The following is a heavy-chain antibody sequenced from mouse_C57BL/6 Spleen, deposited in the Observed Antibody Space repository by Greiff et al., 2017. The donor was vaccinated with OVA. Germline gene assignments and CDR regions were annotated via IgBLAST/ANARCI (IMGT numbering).Heavy chain of an antibody. J-gene: IGHJ2*01. V-gene: IGHV5-16*01. Sequence: EVKLVESEGGLVQPGSSMKLSCTASGFTFSDYYMAWVRQVPEKGLEWVANINYDGSSTYYLDSLKSRFIISRDNAKNILYLQMSSLKSEDTATYYCARDDGYYPCDYGGQGTTLTVSS. CDR2: INYDGSST. CDR3: ARDDGYYPCDY. D-gene: IGHD2-3*01. CDR1: GFTFSDYY.